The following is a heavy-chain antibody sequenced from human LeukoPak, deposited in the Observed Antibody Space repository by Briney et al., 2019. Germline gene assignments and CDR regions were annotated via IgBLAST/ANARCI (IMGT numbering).Heavy chain of an antibody. D-gene: IGHD2/OR15-2a*01. CDR3: AFAPNTFYFDL. CDR2: VHYSGST. Sequence: SETLSLTCSVFGGSISNYYRSWIRQAPGKRLEWIGYVHYSGSTNYNPSLKSRLTLSLDRSNNQFSLNLRSVTAADTAVYHCAFAPNTFYFDLWGQGTLVTVSS. V-gene: IGHV4-59*01. CDR1: GGSISNYY. J-gene: IGHJ4*02.